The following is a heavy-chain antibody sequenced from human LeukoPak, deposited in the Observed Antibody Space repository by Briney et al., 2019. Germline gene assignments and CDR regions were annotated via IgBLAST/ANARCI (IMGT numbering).Heavy chain of an antibody. V-gene: IGHV4-59*01. J-gene: IGHJ6*03. CDR2: IYYTGST. Sequence: SETLSLTCTVSGGSLSSYFWSWLRQPPGKGLEWLGYIYYTGSTNYNPSLTSRVTISVDTSKNQFSLKLSSVTAADTAVYYCARVVIFEWSAMDRDFYYMDVWDKGTTVTVSS. D-gene: IGHD3-3*01. CDR3: ARVVIFEWSAMDRDFYYMDV. CDR1: GGSLSSYF.